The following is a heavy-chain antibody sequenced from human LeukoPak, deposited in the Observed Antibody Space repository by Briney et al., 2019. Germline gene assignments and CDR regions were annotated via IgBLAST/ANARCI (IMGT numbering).Heavy chain of an antibody. D-gene: IGHD3-3*01. CDR3: ARATFWSGYSVMIPHY. Sequence: ASVKVSCKASGYSLSDFSMYWVRQAPGQGLEWVGWINPNSGGTDFAQKFQGRVTMTSDTSISTVYMELSGLTSDDTAVYYCARATFWSGYSVMIPHYWGQGTLVTVSS. V-gene: IGHV1-2*02. CDR1: GYSLSDFS. J-gene: IGHJ4*02. CDR2: INPNSGGT.